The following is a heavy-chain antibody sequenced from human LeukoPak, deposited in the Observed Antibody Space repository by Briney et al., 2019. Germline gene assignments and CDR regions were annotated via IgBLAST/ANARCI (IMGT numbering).Heavy chain of an antibody. CDR3: TRQIVGATSSYFDY. J-gene: IGHJ4*02. D-gene: IGHD1-26*01. CDR2: ISAYNGNT. Sequence: ASVKVSCKASGYTFTSYGISWVRQAPGQGLEWMGWISAYNGNTNYAQKLQGRVTMATDTSTSTAYMELRSLRSDDTAVYYCTRQIVGATSSYFDYWGQGTLVTVSS. CDR1: GYTFTSYG. V-gene: IGHV1-18*01.